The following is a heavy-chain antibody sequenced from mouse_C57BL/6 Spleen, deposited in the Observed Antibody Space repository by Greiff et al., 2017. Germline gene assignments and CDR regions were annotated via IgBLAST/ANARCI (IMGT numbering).Heavy chain of an antibody. D-gene: IGHD2-5*01. V-gene: IGHV1-64*01. Sequence: QVQLQQPGAELVKPGASVKLSCKASGYTFTSYWMHWVKQRPGQGLEWIGMIHPNSGSTNYNEKFKSKATLTVDKSSSTAYMQLSSLTSEDSAVYYCAREAYSNYDGNFDYWGQGTTLTVSS. CDR3: AREAYSNYDGNFDY. J-gene: IGHJ2*01. CDR1: GYTFTSYW. CDR2: IHPNSGST.